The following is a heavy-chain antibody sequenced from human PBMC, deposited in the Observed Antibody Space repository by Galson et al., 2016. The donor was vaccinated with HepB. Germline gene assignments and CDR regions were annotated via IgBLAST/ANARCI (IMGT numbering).Heavy chain of an antibody. CDR2: IYPHDSDT. D-gene: IGHD4/OR15-4a*01. CDR1: GYTFSTDW. V-gene: IGHV5-51*01. Sequence: QSGAEVKKPGESLKISCKGSGYTFSTDWIGWVRQLPGKGLEWMGVIYPHDSDTRYSPSFQGQVTISADKSVSTAYLQWSSLKASDTAMYFCARRGGATYGDWGQGTLVTDSS. J-gene: IGHJ4*02. CDR3: ARRGGATYGD.